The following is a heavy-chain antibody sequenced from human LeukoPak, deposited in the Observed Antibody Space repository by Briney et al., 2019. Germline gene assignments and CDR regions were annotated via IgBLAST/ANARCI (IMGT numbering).Heavy chain of an antibody. V-gene: IGHV3-66*01. J-gene: IGHJ4*02. Sequence: GGSLRLFCAASGFTVISNYMSWVRQAPGKGLEWVSVIYSGGSTYYADSVKGRFTISRDNSKNTLYLQMNSLRAEDTAVYYCARVLDTDMVYFDHWGQGTLVTVSS. CDR2: IYSGGST. CDR3: ARVLDTDMVYFDH. CDR1: GFTVISNY. D-gene: IGHD5-18*01.